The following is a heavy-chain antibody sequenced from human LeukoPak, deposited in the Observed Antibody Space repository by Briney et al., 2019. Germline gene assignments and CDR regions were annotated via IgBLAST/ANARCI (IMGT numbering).Heavy chain of an antibody. CDR3: ARHKQGRLRYFDWLPQNNWFDP. CDR1: GGSFSGYY. J-gene: IGHJ5*02. D-gene: IGHD3-9*01. V-gene: IGHV4-34*01. CDR2: INHSGST. Sequence: SETLSLTCAVYGGSFSGYYWSWIRQPPGKGLEWIGEINHSGSTNYNPSLKSRVNISVDTSKNQFSLNLSSVTAADTAVYYCARHKQGRLRYFDWLPQNNWFDPWGQGTLVTVSS.